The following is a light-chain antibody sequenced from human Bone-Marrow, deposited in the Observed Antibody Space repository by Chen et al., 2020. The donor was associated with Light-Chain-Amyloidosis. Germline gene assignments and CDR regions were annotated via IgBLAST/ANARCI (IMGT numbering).Light chain of an antibody. CDR2: GSS. CDR1: QTISSNY. J-gene: IGKJ4*01. Sequence: EIVLTQSPGTLSLSPGEGANLSCRASQTISSNYLTWYQQKFGQAPRLPIYGSSSRATGIPDRFTGSGSVTDFTLTINRLEPEDFAMYYCQQYGTSPLTFGGGTKVEIK. V-gene: IGKV3-20*01. CDR3: QQYGTSPLT.